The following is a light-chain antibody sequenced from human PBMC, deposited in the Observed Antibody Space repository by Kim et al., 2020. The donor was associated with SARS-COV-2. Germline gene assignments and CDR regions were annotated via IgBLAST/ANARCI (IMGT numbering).Light chain of an antibody. V-gene: IGLV6-57*03. CDR1: SGRIASSY. J-gene: IGLJ2*01. CDR3: QSFDSDNPVV. CDR2: EHT. Sequence: KAGTLACSRGSGRIASSYVQRYQKRPGSAPTTVIYEHTRRPSGVPDRFSGSIDSSSNSAALTIAGLKTEDEAEYYCQSFDSDNPVVFGGGTKLTVL.